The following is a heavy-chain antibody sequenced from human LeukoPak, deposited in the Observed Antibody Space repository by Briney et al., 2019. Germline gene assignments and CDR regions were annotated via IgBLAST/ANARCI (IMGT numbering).Heavy chain of an antibody. D-gene: IGHD6-19*01. CDR3: AKDPRPYSSGWYGWYYFDY. V-gene: IGHV3-23*01. CDR2: ISGSGGST. CDR1: GFTFSSYA. J-gene: IGHJ4*02. Sequence: GGSLRLSCAASGFTFSSYAMSWVRQAPGKWLEWVSAISGSGGSTYYADSVKCRFTFSRDNSKNTLYLQMNCLRAEHTAVYYCAKDPRPYSSGWYGWYYFDYWGQGTLVTVSS.